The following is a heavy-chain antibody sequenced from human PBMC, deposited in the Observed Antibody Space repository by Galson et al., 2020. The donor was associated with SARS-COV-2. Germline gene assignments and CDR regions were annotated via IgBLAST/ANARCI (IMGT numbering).Heavy chain of an antibody. J-gene: IGHJ3*02. V-gene: IGHV3-30*04. Sequence: GESLKISCAASGFTFSTYTMYWVRQTPGKGLEWVAVISYDGSTKNHADSVKGRFTISRDNSKNTLYLQMNTLRAGDTALYYCARSYYDFWSGYPQDALDIWGQGT. CDR1: GFTFSTYT. CDR3: ARSYYDFWSGYPQDALDI. D-gene: IGHD3-3*01. CDR2: ISYDGSTK.